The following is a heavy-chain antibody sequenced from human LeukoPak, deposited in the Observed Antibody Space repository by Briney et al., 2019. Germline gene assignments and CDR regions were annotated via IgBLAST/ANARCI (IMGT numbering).Heavy chain of an antibody. J-gene: IGHJ4*02. CDR2: ITPIFGTA. CDR3: ARWAGYCSITNCYTAFDY. D-gene: IGHD2-2*02. V-gene: IGHV1-69*13. Sequence: GASVKVSCKASGGTFSKYAINWVREAPGQGLEWMGGITPIFGTANYAQRFQGRVTITADESTSTAYMELSSLRSEDTAVYYCARWAGYCSITNCYTAFDYWGQGTLVTVSS. CDR1: GGTFSKYA.